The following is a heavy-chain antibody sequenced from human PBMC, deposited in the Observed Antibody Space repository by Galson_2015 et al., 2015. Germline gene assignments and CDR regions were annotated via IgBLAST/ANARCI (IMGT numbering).Heavy chain of an antibody. CDR2: IWYDGSNK. J-gene: IGHJ4*02. D-gene: IGHD2-2*01. CDR3: ARDLGGYCSSTSCSLPFV. Sequence: SLRLSCAASGFTFSSYGMHWVRQAPGKGLEWVAVIWYDGSNKYYADSVKGRFTISRDNSKNTLYLQMNSLRAEDTAVYYCARDLGGYCSSTSCSLPFVWGQGTLVTVSS. V-gene: IGHV3-33*01. CDR1: GFTFSSYG.